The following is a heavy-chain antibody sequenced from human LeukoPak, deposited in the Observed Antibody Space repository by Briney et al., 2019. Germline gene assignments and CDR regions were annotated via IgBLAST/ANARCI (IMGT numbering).Heavy chain of an antibody. CDR1: GFTFSSYE. Sequence: GGSLRLSCAASGFTFSSYEMNWVRQAPGKGLEWVSYISSSGSTIFYADSVKGRFTISRDNAKNSLYLQMNSLRAEDTAVYYCARVVWELLLLDAFDIWGQGTMVTVSS. J-gene: IGHJ3*02. CDR2: ISSSGSTI. D-gene: IGHD1-26*01. V-gene: IGHV3-48*03. CDR3: ARVVWELLLLDAFDI.